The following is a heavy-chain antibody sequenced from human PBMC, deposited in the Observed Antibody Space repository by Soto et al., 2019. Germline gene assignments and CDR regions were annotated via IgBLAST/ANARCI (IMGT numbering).Heavy chain of an antibody. D-gene: IGHD3-22*01. V-gene: IGHV1-69*13. J-gene: IGHJ5*02. Sequence: SVKVSCKASGGTFNSYDINWVRQAPGQGLEWMGGIIPIVETPKYAQKFQGRVTITADESTNTVYMELSSLRSEDTAMYYCARLSRLNYYDTSGFFKDNWFDPWGQGTLVTVSS. CDR3: ARLSRLNYYDTSGFFKDNWFDP. CDR2: IIPIVETP. CDR1: GGTFNSYD.